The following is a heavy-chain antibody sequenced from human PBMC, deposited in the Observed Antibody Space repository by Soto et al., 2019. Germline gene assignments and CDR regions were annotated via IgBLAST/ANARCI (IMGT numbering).Heavy chain of an antibody. D-gene: IGHD6-13*01. CDR3: ARPLAAAGTGNWFDP. Sequence: SETLSLTCTVSGGSISSSSYYWGWIRQPPGKGLEWIGSIYYSGSTYYNPSLKSRVTISVDTSKNQFSLKLSSVTAADTAVYYCARPLAAAGTGNWFDPWGQGTLVTVSS. J-gene: IGHJ5*02. V-gene: IGHV4-39*01. CDR2: IYYSGST. CDR1: GGSISSSSYY.